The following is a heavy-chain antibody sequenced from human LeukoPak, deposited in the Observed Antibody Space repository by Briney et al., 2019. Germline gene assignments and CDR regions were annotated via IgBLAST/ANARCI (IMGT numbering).Heavy chain of an antibody. CDR2: INRNGGST. CDR1: GFPFYDYG. CDR3: ARDIVLIAVAVRGSFDI. V-gene: IGHV3-20*04. Sequence: GGSLRLSCAASGFPFYDYGMNWVRQVPGKGLEWVSGINRNGGSTGYADSVKGRFTISRDNAKNSLYLQMNSLRAEDTALYYCARDIVLIAVAVRGSFDIWGQGTMVTVSS. D-gene: IGHD6-19*01. J-gene: IGHJ3*02.